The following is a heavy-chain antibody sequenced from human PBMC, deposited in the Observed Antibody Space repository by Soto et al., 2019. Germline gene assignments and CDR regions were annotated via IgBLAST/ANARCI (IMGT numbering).Heavy chain of an antibody. Sequence: SQTLSLTCAISGDSVSSNSAAWNWIRQSPSRGLEWLGRTYYRSKWYNDYAVSVKSRITINPDTSKNQFSLQLNSVTPEDTAVYYCARDQGGSYSSPVNWLDPWGRGTLVAVSS. V-gene: IGHV6-1*01. D-gene: IGHD6-13*01. J-gene: IGHJ5*02. CDR2: TYYRSKWYN. CDR3: ARDQGGSYSSPVNWLDP. CDR1: GDSVSSNSAA.